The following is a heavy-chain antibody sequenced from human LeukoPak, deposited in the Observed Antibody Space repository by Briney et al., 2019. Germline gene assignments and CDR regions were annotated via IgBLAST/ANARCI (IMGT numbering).Heavy chain of an antibody. D-gene: IGHD1-1*01. CDR1: GGSISTSGYL. Sequence: SETLSLTCTVSGGSISTSGYLWGWIRQSPGKGLGWIGTIYYTGSTYYNPSLKSRVTISVDPSKNQFSLKLNSVTAADTAVYYCARRTARGRFAPWGQETLVTASS. CDR3: ARRTARGRFAP. CDR2: IYYTGST. V-gene: IGHV4-39*01. J-gene: IGHJ5*02.